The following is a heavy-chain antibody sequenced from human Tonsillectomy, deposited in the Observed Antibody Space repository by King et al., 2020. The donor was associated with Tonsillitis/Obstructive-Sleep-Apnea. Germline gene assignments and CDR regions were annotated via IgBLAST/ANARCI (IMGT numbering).Heavy chain of an antibody. V-gene: IGHV4-34*01. D-gene: IGHD3-3*01. Sequence: VQLQQWGAGLLKPSETLSLTCAVYGGSFSGYYWSWIRQPPGKGLEWIGEINHSGSTNYNPSLKSRVTISVDTSKNQFSLKLSSVTAADTACYYCARGRITIFGVVINYYYGMDVWGQGTTVTVSS. CDR1: GGSFSGYY. CDR2: INHSGST. J-gene: IGHJ6*02. CDR3: ARGRITIFGVVINYYYGMDV.